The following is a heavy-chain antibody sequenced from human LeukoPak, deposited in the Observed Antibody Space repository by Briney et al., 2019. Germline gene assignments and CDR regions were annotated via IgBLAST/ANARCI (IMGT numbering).Heavy chain of an antibody. V-gene: IGHV4-59*01. D-gene: IGHD5-18*01. Sequence: PSETLSLTCTVSGGSISSYYWSWIRQPPGKGLEWIGYIYYSGSTNYNPSLKSRVTISVDTSKNQFSLNLRSVTAADTAVYYCARDKRHSYGRYFDPWGQGMLVTVSS. CDR3: ARDKRHSYGRYFDP. CDR2: IYYSGST. J-gene: IGHJ4*02. CDR1: GGSISSYY.